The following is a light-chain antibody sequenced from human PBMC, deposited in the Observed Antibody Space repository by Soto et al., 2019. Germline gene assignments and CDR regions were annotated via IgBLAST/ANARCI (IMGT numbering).Light chain of an antibody. J-gene: IGKJ2*01. Sequence: DTQMTQSPSSVSASVGDRVTITCRASQGVNAWLAWYQKKPGKAPELLIYEASTLHSGVPSRFSGSGSGTDFTLTISSLQPEDFATYYCQQLNSYPYTFGQGTKLEIK. CDR3: QQLNSYPYT. V-gene: IGKV1-12*01. CDR2: EAS. CDR1: QGVNAW.